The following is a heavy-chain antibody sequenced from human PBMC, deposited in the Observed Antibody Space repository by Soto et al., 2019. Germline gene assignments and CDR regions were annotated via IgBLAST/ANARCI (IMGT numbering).Heavy chain of an antibody. CDR2: ISYYGSNK. CDR1: GFTFSSYA. J-gene: IGHJ6*02. Sequence: GGSLRLSCAASGFTFSSYAMHWVRQAPGKGLEWVAVISYYGSNKYYADSVKGRFTISRDNSKNTLFLQMKSLRAEDTAVYYCARDCGGVYFRSTSCHRYYYYGMDVWGQGTTVTVS. D-gene: IGHD2-2*01. CDR3: ARDCGGVYFRSTSCHRYYYYGMDV. V-gene: IGHV3-30-3*01.